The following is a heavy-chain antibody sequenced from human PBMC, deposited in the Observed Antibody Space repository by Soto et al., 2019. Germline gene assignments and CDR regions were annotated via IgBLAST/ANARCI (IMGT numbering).Heavy chain of an antibody. CDR1: GASIGRGGYY. CDR3: ARDQGGDLDY. Sequence: QVQLQKSGPGLMKPSQTLSLTCTVSGASIGRGGYYWTWIRQHPGKALEWMGHIHFSGETNSNPSLMGRLTMSIDTSTNQFSLNLATVTAADTAMYYCARDQGGDLDYWGQGTLVTVST. CDR2: IHFSGET. V-gene: IGHV4-31*03. D-gene: IGHD2-21*01. J-gene: IGHJ4*02.